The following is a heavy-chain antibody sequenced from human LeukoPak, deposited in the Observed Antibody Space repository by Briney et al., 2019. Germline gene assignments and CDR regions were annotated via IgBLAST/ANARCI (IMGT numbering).Heavy chain of an antibody. V-gene: IGHV4-4*02. J-gene: IGHJ4*02. CDR2: IYHSGST. D-gene: IGHD3-10*01. CDR1: GGSISSSNW. CDR3: ASVRIYAIFDY. Sequence: PSETLSLTCAVSGGSISSSNWWSWVRQPPGKGLEWIGEIYHSGSTNYNPSLKSRVTMSVDKSKNQFSLKLSSVTAADTAVYYCASVRIYAIFDYWGQGTLVTVSS.